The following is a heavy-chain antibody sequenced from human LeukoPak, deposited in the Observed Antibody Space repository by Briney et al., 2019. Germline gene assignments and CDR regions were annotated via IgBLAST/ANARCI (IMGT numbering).Heavy chain of an antibody. J-gene: IGHJ4*02. CDR1: GFTFSSNY. V-gene: IGHV3-53*01. CDR2: IYSGGST. Sequence: GGSLRLSCAASGFTFSSNYMSWVRQAPGKGLEWVSVIYSGGSTYYADSVKGRFTISRDNSKNTLYLQMNSLRAEDTAVYYCARRGYYDVLTGSAYFFDYWGQGTLVTVSS. D-gene: IGHD3-9*01. CDR3: ARRGYYDVLTGSAYFFDY.